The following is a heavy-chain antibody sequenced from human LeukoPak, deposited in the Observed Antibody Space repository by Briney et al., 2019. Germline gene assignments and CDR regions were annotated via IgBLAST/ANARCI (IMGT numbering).Heavy chain of an antibody. CDR2: IKHDGSEK. Sequence: GGSLRLSCVASGFPFDRYWMSWVRQAPGKGLEWVANIKHDGSEKNFVDSVKGRFTTSRDNAENSLFLQMNSLRADDTAVYFCARQPIYEAYFDFWGQGTLVTVSS. D-gene: IGHD3-16*01. CDR1: GFPFDRYW. V-gene: IGHV3-7*01. CDR3: ARQPIYEAYFDF. J-gene: IGHJ4*02.